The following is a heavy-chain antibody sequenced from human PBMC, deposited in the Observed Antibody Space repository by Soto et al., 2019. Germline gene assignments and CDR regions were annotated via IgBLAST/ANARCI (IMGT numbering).Heavy chain of an antibody. Sequence: SQTLSLTCAISGDSVSSNSAGWNLIRQSPSRGLEWLGRTYYRSKWYNDYAVSVKSRMTINPDTSKNQFSLQLNSVTPEDTAVYYCARRGNWNYFYYYYYGIDVWGQGTTVTVSS. CDR2: TYYRSKWYN. V-gene: IGHV6-1*01. D-gene: IGHD1-7*01. CDR3: ARRGNWNYFYYYYYGIDV. CDR1: GDSVSSNSAG. J-gene: IGHJ6*02.